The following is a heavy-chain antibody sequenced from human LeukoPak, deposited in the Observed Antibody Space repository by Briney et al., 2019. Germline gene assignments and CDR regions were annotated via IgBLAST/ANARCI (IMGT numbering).Heavy chain of an antibody. CDR3: ARGPSGYHNT. D-gene: IGHD5-12*01. CDR2: IYFSGST. J-gene: IGHJ4*02. CDR1: GGSISSYY. Sequence: SETLSLTCTVSGGSISSYYWSWIRQPPGKGLEWIGYIYFSGSTNYNPSLKSRVTISVDTSKTQLSLKLSSVTAADTAVYYCARGPSGYHNTGGQGTLVTVSS. V-gene: IGHV4-59*01.